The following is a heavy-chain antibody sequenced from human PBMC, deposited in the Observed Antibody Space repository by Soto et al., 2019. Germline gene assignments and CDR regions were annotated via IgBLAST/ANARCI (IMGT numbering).Heavy chain of an antibody. CDR3: ARHHGPMTSENWFHP. CDR1: GYAFPTYG. J-gene: IGHJ5*02. V-gene: IGHV1-18*01. CDR2: ISAYNGHT. D-gene: IGHD3-22*01. Sequence: QVHLVQSGAEVKKPGASVKVSCEASGYAFPTYGISWVRQARGQRLEWMGWISAYNGHTNYAQNFQGRLTLTTDTSTSTADMELRNLRSYDTAEYSCARHHGPMTSENWFHPWGQATQVTVSS.